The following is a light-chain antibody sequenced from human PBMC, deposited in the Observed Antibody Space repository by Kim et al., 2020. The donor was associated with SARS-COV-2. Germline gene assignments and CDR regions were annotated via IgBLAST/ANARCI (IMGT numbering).Light chain of an antibody. CDR2: GNS. V-gene: IGLV1-40*01. J-gene: IGLJ2*01. CDR3: QSYDSSLSGHVV. Sequence: QSVLTQPPSVSGAPGQRVTISCTGSSSNIGAGYDVHWYQQLPGTAPKLLIYGNSNRPSGVPDRFSGSKSGTSASPITGLQAEDEADYYCQSYDSSLSGHVVFGGGTQLTVL. CDR1: SSNIGAGYD.